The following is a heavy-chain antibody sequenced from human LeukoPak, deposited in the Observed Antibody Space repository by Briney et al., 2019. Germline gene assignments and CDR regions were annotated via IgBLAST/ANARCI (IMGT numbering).Heavy chain of an antibody. CDR3: ARGAEWSSGVTDY. Sequence: GGSLRLSCAASGFTFSSCGMNWVRQAPGKGLEWVSSISGSSTYIYYADSVKGRFTISRDNAKNSLYLQMNSLRAEDTAVYYCARGAEWSSGVTDYCGQGTLVTVSS. CDR1: GFTFSSCG. CDR2: ISGSSTYI. J-gene: IGHJ4*02. D-gene: IGHD3-3*01. V-gene: IGHV3-21*01.